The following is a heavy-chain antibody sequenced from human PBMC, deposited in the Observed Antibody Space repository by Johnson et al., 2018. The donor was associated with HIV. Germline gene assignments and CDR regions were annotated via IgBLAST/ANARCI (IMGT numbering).Heavy chain of an antibody. CDR1: GFTFDDYG. J-gene: IGHJ3*02. D-gene: IGHD6-13*01. V-gene: IGHV3-20*04. CDR2: ISWNSGSI. Sequence: VQLVESGGGVVRPGGSLRLSCAASGFTFDDYGMSWVRQAPGKGLEWVSGISWNSGSIGYADSVKGRFTISRDNAKNSLYLQMNSLRAEDTAVYYCARDRRGHLSWSSDAFDIWGQGTMVTVSS. CDR3: ARDRRGHLSWSSDAFDI.